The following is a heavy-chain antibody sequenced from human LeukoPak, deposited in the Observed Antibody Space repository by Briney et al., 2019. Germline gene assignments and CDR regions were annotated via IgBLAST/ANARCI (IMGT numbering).Heavy chain of an antibody. Sequence: GESLKISCKGSGYSFTSYWIGWVRQMPGKGLEWTGIIYPGDSDTRYSPSFQGQVTISADKSISTAYLQWSSLKASDTAMYYCARLGGYYYDSSGYGDAFDIWGQGTMVTVSS. D-gene: IGHD3-22*01. V-gene: IGHV5-51*01. J-gene: IGHJ3*02. CDR2: IYPGDSDT. CDR1: GYSFTSYW. CDR3: ARLGGYYYDSSGYGDAFDI.